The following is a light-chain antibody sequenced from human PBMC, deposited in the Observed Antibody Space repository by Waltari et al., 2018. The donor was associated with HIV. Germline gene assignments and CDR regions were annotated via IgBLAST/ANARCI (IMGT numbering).Light chain of an antibody. J-gene: IGLJ2*01. Sequence: QSALAQPASVSDSPGQSITISCTGTSSDVGNNNLVSWYQQHPGKVPKLIIYEVTKRPSGVSNRFSGSKSGNTASLTISGLQAEDEADYYCCSYAASRSVVFGGGTKLTVL. CDR3: CSYAASRSVV. CDR1: SSDVGNNNL. CDR2: EVT. V-gene: IGLV2-23*02.